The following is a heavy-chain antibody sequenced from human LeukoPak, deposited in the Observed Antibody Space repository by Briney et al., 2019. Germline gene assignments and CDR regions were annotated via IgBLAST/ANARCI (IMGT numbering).Heavy chain of an antibody. CDR3: HYLGASPVPVADY. D-gene: IGHD5-12*01. CDR1: GGTFSSYA. V-gene: IGHV1-69*06. J-gene: IGHJ4*02. CDR2: TIPIFGTA. Sequence: ASVKVSCKASGGTFSSYAISWVRQAPGQGLEWMGGTIPIFGTANYAQKFQGRVTITADKSTSTAYMELSSLRSEDTAVYYCHYLGASPVPVADYWGQGTLVTVSS.